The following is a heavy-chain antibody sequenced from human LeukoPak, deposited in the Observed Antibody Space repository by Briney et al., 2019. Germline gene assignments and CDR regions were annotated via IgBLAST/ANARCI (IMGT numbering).Heavy chain of an antibody. D-gene: IGHD3-10*01. Sequence: PSETLSLTCTVSGGSISSYYWSWIRQPAGKGLEWIGRIYTSGSTNYNPSLKSRVTMSVDTSKNQFSLKLSSVTAADTAVYYCARARFGELSARHYFDYWGQGTLVTVSS. V-gene: IGHV4-4*07. J-gene: IGHJ4*02. CDR3: ARARFGELSARHYFDY. CDR1: GGSISSYY. CDR2: IYTSGST.